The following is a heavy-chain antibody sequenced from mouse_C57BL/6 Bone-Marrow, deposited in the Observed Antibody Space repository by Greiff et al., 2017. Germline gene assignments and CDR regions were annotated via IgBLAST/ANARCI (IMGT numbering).Heavy chain of an antibody. CDR3: ARKGYYGSSIDY. CDR1: GYTFTSYW. CDR2: IDPSDSYT. J-gene: IGHJ2*01. Sequence: QVQLQQPGAELVRPGTSVKLSCKASGYTFTSYWMHWVKQRPGQGLEWIGVIDPSDSYTNYNQQFKGKATLTVDTSSSTAYMQLSSLTSEDSAFEDCARKGYYGSSIDYGGQGTTLTGSS. D-gene: IGHD1-1*01. V-gene: IGHV1-59*01.